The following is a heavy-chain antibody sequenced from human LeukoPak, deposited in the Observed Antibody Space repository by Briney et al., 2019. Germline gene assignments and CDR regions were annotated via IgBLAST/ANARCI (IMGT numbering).Heavy chain of an antibody. D-gene: IGHD3-22*01. CDR2: LHSGASV. J-gene: IGHJ4*02. CDR3: AKTPYDSSGYDY. V-gene: IGHV3-53*05. Sequence: GGSLRLSCAVSGFTVRSSYTSWVRQAPGKGLEWVSILHSGASVYYTDSVKGRFTISRDNSKNTLYLQMNSLRAEDTAVYYCAKTPYDSSGYDYWGQGTLVTVSS. CDR1: GFTVRSSY.